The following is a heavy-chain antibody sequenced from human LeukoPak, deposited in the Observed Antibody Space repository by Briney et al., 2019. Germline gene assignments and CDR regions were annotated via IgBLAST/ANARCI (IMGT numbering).Heavy chain of an antibody. D-gene: IGHD3-3*01. J-gene: IGHJ5*02. CDR2: IYHSGST. CDR1: GCSISSGYY. Sequence: PSETLSVTCAVSGCSISSGYYWGWIRQPPGKGLEWIGSIYHSGSTYYNPSLKSRVTISVDTSKNQFSLKLSSVTAADTAVYYCASSFWSGYVNWFDPWGQGTLVTVSS. V-gene: IGHV4-38-2*01. CDR3: ASSFWSGYVNWFDP.